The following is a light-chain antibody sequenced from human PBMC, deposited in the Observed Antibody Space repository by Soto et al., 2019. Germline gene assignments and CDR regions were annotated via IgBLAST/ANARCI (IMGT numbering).Light chain of an antibody. CDR2: GAS. Sequence: EIVLTQSPGTLSLSPGERATLSCRASQSFSSSYLAWYQQNPGQAPRLLIYGASSRATGIPDRFSGSGSGTDFTLTISRLEPEDFAVYYCQQYGSSPQTFGQGTKVDIK. CDR1: QSFSSSY. V-gene: IGKV3-20*01. J-gene: IGKJ1*01. CDR3: QQYGSSPQT.